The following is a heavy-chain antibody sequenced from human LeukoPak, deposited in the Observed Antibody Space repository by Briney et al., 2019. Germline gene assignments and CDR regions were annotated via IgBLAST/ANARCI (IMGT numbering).Heavy chain of an antibody. CDR2: ISSSSSTI. J-gene: IGHJ4*02. CDR1: GFTFSSYS. Sequence: PGGSLRLSCAASGFTFSSYSMNWVRQAPGKGLEWVSYISSSSSTIYYADSVKGRFTISRDNAKNSLYLQMNSLRAEDTAVYYCARMGMRVPTHFDYWGQGTLVTVSS. V-gene: IGHV3-48*01. D-gene: IGHD7-27*01. CDR3: ARMGMRVPTHFDY.